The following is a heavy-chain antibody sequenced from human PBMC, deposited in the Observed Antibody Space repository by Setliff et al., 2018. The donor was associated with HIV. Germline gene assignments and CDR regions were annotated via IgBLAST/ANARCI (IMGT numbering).Heavy chain of an antibody. J-gene: IGHJ1*01. CDR2: IDTSGST. CDR3: ARAAPDILTGYYLGAYFQH. CDR1: GGSISSHY. D-gene: IGHD3-9*01. V-gene: IGHV4-4*08. Sequence: SETLSLTCTVSGGSISSHYWSWIRQPPGKGLQWIGHIDTSGSTNYNPSLKSRVTISVDTSKSQFSLKLSSVTAADTAVYYCARAAPDILTGYYLGAYFQHWGQGTLVTVSS.